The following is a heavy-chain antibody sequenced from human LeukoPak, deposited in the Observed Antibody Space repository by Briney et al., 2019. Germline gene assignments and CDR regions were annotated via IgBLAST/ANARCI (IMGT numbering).Heavy chain of an antibody. D-gene: IGHD3-3*01. CDR3: ARSVDGSIFGVVIIPVVVGAFDI. J-gene: IGHJ3*02. Sequence: GGSLRLSCAASGFTFSNAWMSWVRQAPGKGLEWVGRIKCKTDGGTTDYAAPVKGRFTISRDDSKNTLYLQMNSLKTEDTAVYYCARSVDGSIFGVVIIPVVVGAFDIWGQGTMVTVSS. CDR2: IKCKTDGGTT. CDR1: GFTFSNAW. V-gene: IGHV3-15*01.